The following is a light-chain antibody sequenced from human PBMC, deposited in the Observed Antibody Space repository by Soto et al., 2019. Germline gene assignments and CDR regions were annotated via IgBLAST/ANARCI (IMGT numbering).Light chain of an antibody. CDR3: QLRSKWPPRLT. J-gene: IGKJ4*01. V-gene: IGKV3-11*01. CDR1: QSVSSY. Sequence: EIVLTQSPATLSLSPGERATLSCRASQSVSSYLAWYQQKPGQAPRLLIYDASNRATGIPARFSGSGSGTGFTLTISTLEPEDFAVYYCQLRSKWPPRLTFGGGTKVDIK. CDR2: DAS.